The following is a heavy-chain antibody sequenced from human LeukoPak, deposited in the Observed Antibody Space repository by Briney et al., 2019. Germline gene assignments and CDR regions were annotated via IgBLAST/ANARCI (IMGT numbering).Heavy chain of an antibody. CDR2: IYYSGST. Sequence: PSETLSLTCTVPGGSISSYYWSWIRQPPGKGLEWIGYIYYSGSTNYNPSLKRRVTISVDTSKNQFSLKLSSVTAADTAVYYCAMVRGVEPLGWGQGTLVTVSS. CDR3: AMVRGVEPLG. CDR1: GGSISSYY. D-gene: IGHD3-10*01. J-gene: IGHJ4*02. V-gene: IGHV4-59*08.